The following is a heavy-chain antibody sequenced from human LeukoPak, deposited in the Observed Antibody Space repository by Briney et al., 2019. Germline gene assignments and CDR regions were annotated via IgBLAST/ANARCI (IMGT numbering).Heavy chain of an antibody. CDR2: ITSGSYI. D-gene: IGHD4-17*01. CDR1: GFSFSSYW. Sequence: GGSLRLSCAASGFSFSSYWMNWVRQAPGEGLEWVSSITSGSYIYYADSLKGRFTISRDNAKNSLYLQINSLRVEDTAIYYCARDRYGAYDFDSWGQGTLVTVSS. J-gene: IGHJ4*02. CDR3: ARDRYGAYDFDS. V-gene: IGHV3-21*01.